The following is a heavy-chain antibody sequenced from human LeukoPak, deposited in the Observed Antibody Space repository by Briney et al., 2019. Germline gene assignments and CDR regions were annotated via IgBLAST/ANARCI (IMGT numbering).Heavy chain of an antibody. CDR1: GGSFSGYY. CDR3: ARETVRKCFDY. V-gene: IGHV4-34*01. D-gene: IGHD1-1*01. CDR2: INHSGST. J-gene: IGHJ4*02. Sequence: SETLSLTCAVYGGSFSGYYWSWIRRPPGKGLEWIGEINHSGSTNYNPSLKSRVTISVDTSKNQFSLKLSSVTAADTAVYYCARETVRKCFDYWGQGTLVTVSS.